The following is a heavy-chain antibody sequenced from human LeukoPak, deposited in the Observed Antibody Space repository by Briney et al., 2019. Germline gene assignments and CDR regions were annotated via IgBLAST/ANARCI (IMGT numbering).Heavy chain of an antibody. CDR1: GYTFSSHW. D-gene: IGHD1-7*01. CDR3: TRARNFRLDY. J-gene: IGHJ4*02. V-gene: IGHV3-74*01. Sequence: GGSLRLSCAASGYTFSSHWMSWVRQAPGKGLMWVSRMNGEGTTRDNEDSVKGRFTVSRDYAKNTLFLQMNNLRTEDTALYFCTRARNFRLDYWGQGSLVIVSA. CDR2: MNGEGTTR.